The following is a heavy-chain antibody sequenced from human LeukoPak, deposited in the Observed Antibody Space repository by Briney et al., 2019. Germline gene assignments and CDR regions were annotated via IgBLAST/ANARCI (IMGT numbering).Heavy chain of an antibody. J-gene: IGHJ4*02. CDR1: GGSVASTNW. CDR2: VHLDGRT. Sequence: SETLSLTCGVSGGSVASTNWWTWVRQPPGKGLEWIGEVHLDGRTNYNPSLKSRLTISVDLSENHISLKLTSVTAADTAVYYCAREGGFFRPLDYSGQGTLVTVSS. CDR3: AREGGFFRPLDY. D-gene: IGHD3-3*01. V-gene: IGHV4-4*02.